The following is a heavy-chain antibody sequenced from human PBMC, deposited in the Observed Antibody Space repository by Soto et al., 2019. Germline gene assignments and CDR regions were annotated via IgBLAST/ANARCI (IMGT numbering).Heavy chain of an antibody. J-gene: IGHJ6*02. CDR2: IHYSGSI. V-gene: IGHV4-30-4*08. Sequence: SSETLSLTCTVSGGSISYEYFHWTWIRQSPGKGLEWIGYIHYSGSIIYNPSFKSRVTISVDTSKNQFSLQLSSVTAADTAVYFCAREDDGGDRDYYGLDVWGQGTTDTVSS. D-gene: IGHD2-21*02. CDR3: AREDDGGDRDYYGLDV. CDR1: GGSISYEYFH.